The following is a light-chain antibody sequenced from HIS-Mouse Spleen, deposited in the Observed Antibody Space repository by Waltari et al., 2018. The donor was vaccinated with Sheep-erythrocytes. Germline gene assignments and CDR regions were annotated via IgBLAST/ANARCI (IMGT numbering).Light chain of an antibody. Sequence: SYELTQPPSVSVSPGQTASITCSGDPLGGQYACGYQQKPGQSLVLVIYQDSKRPSGLPERFSGSNSGNTATLTISGTQAMDEADYYCQAWDSSTAWVFGGGTKLTVL. CDR1: PLGGQY. CDR3: QAWDSSTAWV. J-gene: IGLJ3*02. V-gene: IGLV3-1*01. CDR2: QDS.